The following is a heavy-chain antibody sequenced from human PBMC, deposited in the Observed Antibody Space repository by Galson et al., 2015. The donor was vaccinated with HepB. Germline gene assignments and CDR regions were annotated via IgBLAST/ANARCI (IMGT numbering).Heavy chain of an antibody. Sequence: SLRLSCAASGFTFSSYSMNWVRQAPGKGLEWVSSISSSSSYIYYADSVKGRFTISRDNAKNSLYLQMNSLRAEDTAVYYCARERVGEFHAHLERITIFGVARDWGQGTLVTVSS. V-gene: IGHV3-21*01. CDR3: ARERVGEFHAHLERITIFGVARD. CDR2: ISSSSSYI. J-gene: IGHJ4*02. CDR1: GFTFSSYS. D-gene: IGHD3-3*01.